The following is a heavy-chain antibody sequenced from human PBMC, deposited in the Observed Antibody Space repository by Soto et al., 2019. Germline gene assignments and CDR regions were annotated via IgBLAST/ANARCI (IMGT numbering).Heavy chain of an antibody. J-gene: IGHJ5*02. V-gene: IGHV4-39*01. Sequence: QLQLQASGPGLVKPSEILSLTCTVSGGSISSSSYYWGWIRQPPGKGLAWIGSIYYSGSTYYNPSLKSRVTIPVDTSKNPFSLKLSSVTAADTAVYYCARQRITIFGVVPMGFDPWGQGTLVTVSS. CDR3: ARQRITIFGVVPMGFDP. D-gene: IGHD3-3*01. CDR1: GGSISSSSYY. CDR2: IYYSGST.